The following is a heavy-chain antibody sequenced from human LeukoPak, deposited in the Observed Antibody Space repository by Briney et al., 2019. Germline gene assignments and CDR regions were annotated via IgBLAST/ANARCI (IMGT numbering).Heavy chain of an antibody. Sequence: GESLKISCKGSGYTFTTYWIGWVRQMPGKGLEWMGIIYPGDSDTRYSPSFQGQVTISADKSISTAYLQWSSLKASDTAMYYCARPASIVGATNYFDYWGQGTLVTVSS. J-gene: IGHJ4*02. CDR1: GYTFTTYW. CDR3: ARPASIVGATNYFDY. CDR2: IYPGDSDT. D-gene: IGHD1-26*01. V-gene: IGHV5-51*01.